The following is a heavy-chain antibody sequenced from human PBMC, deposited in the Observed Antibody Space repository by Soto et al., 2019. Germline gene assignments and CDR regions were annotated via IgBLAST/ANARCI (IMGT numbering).Heavy chain of an antibody. CDR1: GFSFGDYA. J-gene: IGHJ6*02. V-gene: IGHV3-9*01. D-gene: IGHD2-8*02. CDR3: AKSTGGTANGFDV. Sequence: EVQLVESGGDLVQPGRSLRLSCAASGFSFGDYAMHWVRQAPGKGLEWVSGISWKSGSIGYADSVKGRFTISRDNAKNSLYLQMNSLRAEDTALYYCAKSTGGTANGFDVWGQGTTVTVSS. CDR2: ISWKSGSI.